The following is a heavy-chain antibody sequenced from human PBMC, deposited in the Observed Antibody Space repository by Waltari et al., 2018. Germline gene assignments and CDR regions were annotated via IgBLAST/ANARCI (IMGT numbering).Heavy chain of an antibody. Sequence: QVQLVESGGGVVQPGGSLRLSCAASAFTFSNYGMHWVRQAPGKGVEWVAVIRDDERDTNYVASVKGRFTIARDNSKNTLYLQMNSLRVEDTAVYYCAKDRGGTAAGYLDYWGQGTLVTVSS. CDR3: AKDRGGTAAGYLDY. V-gene: IGHV3-30*02. CDR1: AFTFSNYG. D-gene: IGHD6-13*01. CDR2: IRDDERDT. J-gene: IGHJ4*02.